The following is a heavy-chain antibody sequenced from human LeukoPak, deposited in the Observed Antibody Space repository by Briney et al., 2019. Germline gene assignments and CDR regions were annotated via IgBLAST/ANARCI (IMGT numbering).Heavy chain of an antibody. V-gene: IGHV3-30*02. J-gene: IGHJ4*02. Sequence: PGGSLRLSRAASGFTFSSYGMHWVRQAPGKGLEWVAFIRYDGSNKYYADSVKGRFTISIDNSKNTLYLQMNSLRAEDTAVYYCARDISGYSYGPQGPSWGQGTLVTVSS. CDR1: GFTFSSYG. D-gene: IGHD5-18*01. CDR2: IRYDGSNK. CDR3: ARDISGYSYGPQGPS.